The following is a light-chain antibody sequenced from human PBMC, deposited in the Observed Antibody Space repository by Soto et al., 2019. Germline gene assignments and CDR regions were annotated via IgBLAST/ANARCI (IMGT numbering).Light chain of an antibody. CDR2: GTS. V-gene: IGKV3-20*01. CDR3: QQYVSSPLT. CDR1: QSVDSRY. Sequence: EIVLTQSPGTLSLSPGERATLSCRASQSVDSRYLAWYQQKPGQAPNLLIYGTSSRATGIPDRFSGSGSGTDVTLTISRLEPEDFAVYYCQQYVSSPLTFGGGTKVEIK. J-gene: IGKJ4*01.